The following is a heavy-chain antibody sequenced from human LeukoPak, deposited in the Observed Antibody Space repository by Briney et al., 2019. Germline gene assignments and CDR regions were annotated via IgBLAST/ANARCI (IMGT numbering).Heavy chain of an antibody. CDR3: ARGGYDILTGYYPYNWFDP. Sequence: GGSLRLSCAASGFTFSSYWMSWVRQAPGKELECVATIKQDGSQKEYVDSVKGRFTISRDNAKNSLYLQMNSLRAEDTAVYYCARGGYDILTGYYPYNWFDPWGQGTLVTVSS. J-gene: IGHJ5*02. CDR2: IKQDGSQK. CDR1: GFTFSSYW. D-gene: IGHD3-9*01. V-gene: IGHV3-7*02.